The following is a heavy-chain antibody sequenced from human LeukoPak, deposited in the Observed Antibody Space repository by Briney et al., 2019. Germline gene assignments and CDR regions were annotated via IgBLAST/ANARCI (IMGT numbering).Heavy chain of an antibody. V-gene: IGHV3-23*01. J-gene: IGHJ4*02. D-gene: IGHD6-13*01. CDR1: GFTFSSYA. Sequence: GGSLRLSCVASGFTFSSYAMSWVRQAPGKGLEWVSAISGSGGSTYYADSVRGRLTISRDNSKNTLYLQVNSLRAEDTAVYYCAKAKAAAGTGMRYFDYWGQGTLVTVSS. CDR2: ISGSGGST. CDR3: AKAKAAAGTGMRYFDY.